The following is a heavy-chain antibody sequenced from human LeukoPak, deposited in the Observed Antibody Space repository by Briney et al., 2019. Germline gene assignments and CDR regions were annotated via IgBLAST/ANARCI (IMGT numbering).Heavy chain of an antibody. CDR2: FDPEDGET. CDR3: ATGKNYCSGGSCYDY. CDR1: GYTLTELS. J-gene: IGHJ4*02. V-gene: IGHV1-24*01. D-gene: IGHD2-15*01. Sequence: ASVTVSCTVSGYTLTELSMHWVRQAPGKGLEWMGGFDPEDGETIYAQKFQGRVTMTEDTSTDTAYMELSSLRSEDTAVYYCATGKNYCSGGSCYDYWGQGPLVTVSS.